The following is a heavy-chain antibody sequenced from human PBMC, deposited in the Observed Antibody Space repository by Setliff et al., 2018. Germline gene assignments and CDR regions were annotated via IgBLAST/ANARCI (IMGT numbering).Heavy chain of an antibody. Sequence: PGGSLRLSCAASGFTFSSYSMNWVRQAPGKGLEWVSSISSSSSYIYYADSVKGRFTISRDNAKNSLYLQMNSLRAEDTAVYYCARDGGIYGSGSYYSDYWGQGTLVTVSS. D-gene: IGHD3-10*01. J-gene: IGHJ4*02. CDR3: ARDGGIYGSGSYYSDY. CDR2: ISSSSSYI. CDR1: GFTFSSYS. V-gene: IGHV3-21*01.